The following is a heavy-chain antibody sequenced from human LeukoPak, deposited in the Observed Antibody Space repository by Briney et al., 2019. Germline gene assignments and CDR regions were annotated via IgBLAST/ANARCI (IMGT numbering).Heavy chain of an antibody. J-gene: IGHJ5*02. CDR3: ARHVFGWAHRPYNWFDP. V-gene: IGHV4-39*01. Sequence: SETLSLTCTVSGGSISSSSYYWGWIRQPPGKGLEWIGSIYYSGSTYYNPSLKSRVTISVDTSKNQFSLKLSSVTAADTAVYCCARHVFGWAHRPYNWFDPWGQGTLVTVSS. D-gene: IGHD3-3*01. CDR1: GGSISSSSYY. CDR2: IYYSGST.